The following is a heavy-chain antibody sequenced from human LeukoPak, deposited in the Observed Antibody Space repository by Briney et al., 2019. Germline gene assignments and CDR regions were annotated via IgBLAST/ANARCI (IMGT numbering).Heavy chain of an antibody. CDR3: TKLAVASADS. D-gene: IGHD6-19*01. V-gene: IGHV3-48*03. Sequence: PGGSLRLSCAASGFSFSSYEMNWVRQAPGKGLEWVSNISPSGSTKYYADSVKGRFTVSRDNAKISLYLQMNSLRAGDTGVYYCTKLAVASADSWGQGTLVTVSS. J-gene: IGHJ4*02. CDR1: GFSFSSYE. CDR2: ISPSGSTK.